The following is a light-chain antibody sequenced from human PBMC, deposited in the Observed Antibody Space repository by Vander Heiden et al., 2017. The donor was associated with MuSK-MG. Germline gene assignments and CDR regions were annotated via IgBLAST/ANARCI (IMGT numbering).Light chain of an antibody. J-gene: IGLJ2*01. CDR3: QAWDSSTAV. CDR2: KEN. CDR1: NLGDKY. V-gene: IGLV3-1*01. Sequence: SYELPQPPSVSVSPGQTASITCSGDNLGDKYTCWYQQKPGQSPVLVIYKENKRPAGIPERFSGSNSGNTATLTISGTQDMDEDDYYCQAWDSSTAVFGGGTKLTVL.